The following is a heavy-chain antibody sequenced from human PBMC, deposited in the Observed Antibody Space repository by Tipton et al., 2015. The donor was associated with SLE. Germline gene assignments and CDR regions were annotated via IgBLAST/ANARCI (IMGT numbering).Heavy chain of an antibody. D-gene: IGHD6-19*01. J-gene: IGHJ4*02. CDR2: ISWNSGSI. Sequence: VQLVQSGGGLVQPGGSLRLSCAASGFTVSSNYMSWVRQAPGKGLEWVSVISWNSGSIGYADSVKGRFTISRDNAKNSLYLQMNSLRAEDTALYYCAKNIPPLSSGWPKGMEYWGQGTLVTVSS. V-gene: IGHV3-9*01. CDR3: AKNIPPLSSGWPKGMEY. CDR1: GFTVSSNY.